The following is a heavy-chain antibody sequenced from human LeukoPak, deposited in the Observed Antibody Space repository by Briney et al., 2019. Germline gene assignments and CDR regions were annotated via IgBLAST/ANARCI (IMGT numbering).Heavy chain of an antibody. D-gene: IGHD6-13*01. CDR1: GFTSSSYE. CDR2: ISSSGSTI. J-gene: IGHJ6*03. Sequence: RGSLRLSCAPSGFTSSSYEMNWVRPAHGEGLEWVSYISSSGSTIYYADSVKGRFTSSRDNAKNSLYLQMNSLRAEDTAVYYCARDGAAAGPIPGGFMDVWGKGTTVTISS. CDR3: ARDGAAAGPIPGGFMDV. V-gene: IGHV3-48*03.